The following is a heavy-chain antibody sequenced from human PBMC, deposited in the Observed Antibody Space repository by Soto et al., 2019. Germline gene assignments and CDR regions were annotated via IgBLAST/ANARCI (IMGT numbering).Heavy chain of an antibody. CDR1: GYTFSSYA. CDR2: INPSGGST. J-gene: IGHJ4*02. V-gene: IGHV1-46*03. CDR3: ARDTLKFDRYYYDSSGYSYFDY. D-gene: IGHD3-22*01. Sequence: ASVKVSCKASGYTFSSYAMDWVRQAPGQRLEWMGIINPSGGSTSYAQKFQGRVTMTRDTSTSTVYMELSSLRSEDTAVYYCARDTLKFDRYYYDSSGYSYFDYWGQGTLVTVSS.